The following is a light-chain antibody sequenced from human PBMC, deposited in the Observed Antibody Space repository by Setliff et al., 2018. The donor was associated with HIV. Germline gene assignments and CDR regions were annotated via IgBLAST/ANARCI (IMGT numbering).Light chain of an antibody. CDR1: SPNIGRNA. J-gene: IGLJ2*01. Sequence: VLTQPPSASGTPGQRVTISCSGSSPNIGRNAVTWYQQLPGAVPRLLIYSTNQRPAGVPARFSGSKSGTSASLAISGLQSEDEADYYCAAWDDSLNGHGVFGGGTKVTVL. V-gene: IGLV1-44*01. CDR2: STN. CDR3: AAWDDSLNGHGV.